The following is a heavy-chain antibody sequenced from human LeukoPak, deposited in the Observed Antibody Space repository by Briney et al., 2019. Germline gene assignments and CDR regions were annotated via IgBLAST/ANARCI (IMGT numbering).Heavy chain of an antibody. CDR3: TRNGRGCSSTSCYAGRFDP. Sequence: GRSLRLSCTASGFNLGAYAMSWVRQAPGKGLEWVGFVTSQAFGGRIEYAASVRGRFTISRDDSKSTAYLQMNSLKTEDTAVYFCTRNGRGCSSTSCYAGRFDPWGQGTQVTVSS. CDR1: GFNLGAYA. CDR2: VTSQAFGGRI. D-gene: IGHD2-2*01. V-gene: IGHV3-49*04. J-gene: IGHJ5*02.